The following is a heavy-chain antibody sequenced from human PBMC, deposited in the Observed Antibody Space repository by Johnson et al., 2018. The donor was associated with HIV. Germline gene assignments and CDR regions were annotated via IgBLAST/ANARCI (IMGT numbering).Heavy chain of an antibody. Sequence: VQLVESGGGLVQPGGSLRLSCAASGFTFSSYDMHWVRQATGKGLEWVSAIGPAGDTSYPGSVKGRFTISRENAKNSLYLQMNSLRAGDTAVYYCARSSPTVTTGGAFDIWGQGTMVTVSS. V-gene: IGHV3-13*01. D-gene: IGHD4-17*01. CDR1: GFTFSSYD. J-gene: IGHJ3*02. CDR3: ARSSPTVTTGGAFDI. CDR2: IGPAGDT.